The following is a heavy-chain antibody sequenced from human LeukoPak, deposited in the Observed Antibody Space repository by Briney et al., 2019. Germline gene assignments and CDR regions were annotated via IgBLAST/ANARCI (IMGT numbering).Heavy chain of an antibody. Sequence: SETLSLTCAVYGGSFRGYYWSWIRQPPGQELEWIGEINHSGSTNYNPSLKSRVTISLDTSMKKFSLKLNSVTAADTAVYYCASTERCSTTCPLDYWGQGTLVTVSS. V-gene: IGHV4-34*01. CDR2: INHSGST. CDR3: ASTERCSTTCPLDY. CDR1: GGSFRGYY. D-gene: IGHD2-2*01. J-gene: IGHJ4*02.